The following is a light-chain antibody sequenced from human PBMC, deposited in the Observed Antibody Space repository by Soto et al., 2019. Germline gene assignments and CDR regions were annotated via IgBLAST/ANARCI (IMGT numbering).Light chain of an antibody. Sequence: EIALTQSPGTLSLSPGERATLSCRASQYMTRTYIAWYQQKPGQAPRLLIYAASHRATGIPDKFSGSGSGTAYSLTITRLEPEDSAVYYCPQYDKAPQTFGRGTKVEIK. J-gene: IGKJ2*01. CDR2: AAS. CDR1: QYMTRTY. V-gene: IGKV3-20*01. CDR3: PQYDKAPQT.